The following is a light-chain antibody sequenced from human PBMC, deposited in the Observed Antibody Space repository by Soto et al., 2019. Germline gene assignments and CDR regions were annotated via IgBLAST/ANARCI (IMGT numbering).Light chain of an antibody. Sequence: DIVMTQSPDSLAVSLGERATINCKSSQSVLYSSNNKNYLAGYQQKPGQPPKLLIYWASTRESGVPDRFSGSGSGTDFTLTISSLQAEDVAVYYCQQYYSPWTFGQGTKVEIK. CDR1: QSVLYSSNNKNY. V-gene: IGKV4-1*01. CDR2: WAS. J-gene: IGKJ1*01. CDR3: QQYYSPWT.